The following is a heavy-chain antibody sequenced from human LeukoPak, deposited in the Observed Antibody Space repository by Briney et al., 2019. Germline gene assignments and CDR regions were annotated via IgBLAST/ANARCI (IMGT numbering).Heavy chain of an antibody. V-gene: IGHV3-7*05. Sequence: PGGSLRLSCAASGFTFNSFWMSWVRQAPGKGPEWVANIKTDGSEKYYVDSVRGRFTISRDNAKNSLSLQMNSLRAEDTALYYCAREAYWGQGTLVTVSS. CDR3: AREAY. CDR1: GFTFNSFW. CDR2: IKTDGSEK. J-gene: IGHJ4*02.